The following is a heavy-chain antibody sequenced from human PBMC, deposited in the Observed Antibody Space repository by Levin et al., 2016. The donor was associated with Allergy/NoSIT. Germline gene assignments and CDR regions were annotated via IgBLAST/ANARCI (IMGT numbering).Heavy chain of an antibody. CDR1: GGSISSYY. CDR3: ARLYSYGPSKFDY. D-gene: IGHD5-18*01. J-gene: IGHJ4*02. Sequence: SETLSLTCTVSGGSISSYYWSWIRQPPGKGLEWIGYISYGGYTVYNPSLKSRVTISVDTSKNQFSLKLSSVTAADTAVYYCARLYSYGPSKFDYWGQGTLVTVSS. V-gene: IGHV4-59*12. CDR2: ISYGGYT.